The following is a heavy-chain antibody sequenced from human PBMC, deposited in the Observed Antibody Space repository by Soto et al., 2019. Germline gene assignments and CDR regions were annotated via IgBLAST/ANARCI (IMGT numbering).Heavy chain of an antibody. CDR2: IIPILGIA. V-gene: IGHV1-69*08. CDR3: ARDQGGYNSDY. D-gene: IGHD5-12*01. CDR1: GGTFSSYT. J-gene: IGHJ4*02. Sequence: QVQLVQSGAEVKKPGSSVKVSCKASGGTFSSYTISWVRQAPGQGLEWMGRIIPILGIANYEQKFQGRVTITENKSTSTDYMELSSLRSEDTAVYYCARDQGGYNSDYWGQGTLVTVSS.